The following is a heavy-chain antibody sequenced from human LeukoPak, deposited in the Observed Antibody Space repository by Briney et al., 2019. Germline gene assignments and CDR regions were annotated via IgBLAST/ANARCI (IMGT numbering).Heavy chain of an antibody. Sequence: PGGSLRLSCAASGFTFTNFAMTWVRQAPGKGLEWVSAISASGDDTYYADSVKGRFTISRDNSKNTLYLQMNGLRDEDTAVYYCADRGDNGDESGVGYWGQGTLVTVSS. CDR1: GFTFTNFA. CDR2: ISASGDDT. CDR3: ADRGDNGDESGVGY. V-gene: IGHV3-23*01. J-gene: IGHJ4*02. D-gene: IGHD4-17*01.